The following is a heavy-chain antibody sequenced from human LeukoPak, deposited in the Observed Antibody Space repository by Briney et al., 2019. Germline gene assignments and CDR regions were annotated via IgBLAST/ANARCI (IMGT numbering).Heavy chain of an antibody. Sequence: ALKLSCAASGFTFSSYAMHWVRQAPGKGLEWVSGISWNGGTIDYADSVKGRFTISRDNAKNSLYLQMNSLRPEDMALYYCAKGPTYSSSSLFDYWGQGILVAVSS. D-gene: IGHD6-6*01. V-gene: IGHV3-9*03. CDR1: GFTFSSYA. J-gene: IGHJ4*02. CDR2: ISWNGGTI. CDR3: AKGPTYSSSSLFDY.